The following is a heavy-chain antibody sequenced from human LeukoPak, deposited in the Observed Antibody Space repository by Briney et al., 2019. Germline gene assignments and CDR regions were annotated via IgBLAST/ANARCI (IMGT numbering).Heavy chain of an antibody. Sequence: GRSLRLSCAASGFTFDDYAMHWVRQAPGKGLEWVSSISWNSGSLGYADSVKGRFTISRDNAKNSLYLQMNSLRAEDTAVYYCARESRYYFDYWGQGTLVTVSS. CDR2: ISWNSGSL. J-gene: IGHJ4*02. CDR3: ARESRYYFDY. D-gene: IGHD3-10*01. CDR1: GFTFDDYA. V-gene: IGHV3-9*01.